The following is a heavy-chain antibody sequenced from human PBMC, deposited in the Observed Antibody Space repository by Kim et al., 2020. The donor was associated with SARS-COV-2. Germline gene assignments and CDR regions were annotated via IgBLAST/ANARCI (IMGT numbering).Heavy chain of an antibody. Sequence: GGSLRLSCAASGFTFSSYGMHWVRQAPGKGLEWVAVIWYDGSNKYYADSVKGRFTISRDNSKNTLYLQMNSLRAEDTAVYYCARDRMVRGVTLDYYYYYGMDVWGQGTTVTVSS. CDR3: ARDRMVRGVTLDYYYYYGMDV. V-gene: IGHV3-33*01. J-gene: IGHJ6*02. CDR2: IWYDGSNK. D-gene: IGHD3-10*01. CDR1: GFTFSSYG.